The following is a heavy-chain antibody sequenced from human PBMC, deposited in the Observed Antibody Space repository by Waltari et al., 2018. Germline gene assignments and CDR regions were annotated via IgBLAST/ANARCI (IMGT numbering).Heavy chain of an antibody. D-gene: IGHD4-17*01. CDR2: IYTSGRN. V-gene: IGHV4-61*02. J-gene: IGHJ5*02. CDR3: ARDDYGYGFDP. CDR1: GGSISSGSYY. Sequence: QVQLQESGPGLVKPSQTLSLTCTVSGGSISSGSYYWSWIRQPAGKGLEWIGRIYTSGRNNYNPTLKRRLTIPGDTSKDQFSRKLGSVTAADAAVYYCARDDYGYGFDPWGQGTLVTVSS.